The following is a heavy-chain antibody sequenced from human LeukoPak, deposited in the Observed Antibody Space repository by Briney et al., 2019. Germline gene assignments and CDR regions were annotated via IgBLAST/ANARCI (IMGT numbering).Heavy chain of an antibody. CDR2: ISWNSGSI. D-gene: IGHD6-13*01. V-gene: IGHV3-9*01. J-gene: IGHJ4*02. CDR1: GFTFDDYA. CDR3: AKGSRSSRGSFDY. Sequence: GGSLGLSCAASGFTFDDYAMHWVRQAPGKGLEWVSGISWNSGSIGYADSVKGRFTISRDNPKNSLYLQMNSLRAEDTALYYCAKGSRSSRGSFDYWGQGTLVTVSS.